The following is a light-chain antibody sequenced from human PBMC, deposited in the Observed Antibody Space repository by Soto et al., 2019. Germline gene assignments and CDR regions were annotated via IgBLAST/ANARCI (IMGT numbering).Light chain of an antibody. J-gene: IGKJ1*01. CDR1: QSIGSW. CDR3: QQYKTFSPKT. Sequence: DIQMTQSPSTLSASVGDRVTITCRASQSIGSWLAWYQQKPVKAPKLLIYGASSLESGVPSRFSGSGSGTEFTLTISSLQPDDSATYYCQQYKTFSPKTFGQGTKVEIK. CDR2: GAS. V-gene: IGKV1-5*03.